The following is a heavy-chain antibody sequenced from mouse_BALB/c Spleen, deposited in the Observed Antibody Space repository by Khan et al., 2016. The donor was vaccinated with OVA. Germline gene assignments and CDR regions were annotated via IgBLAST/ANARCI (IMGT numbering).Heavy chain of an antibody. CDR1: GYTFTSSW. CDR2: IDPYDSET. J-gene: IGHJ3*01. V-gene: IGHV1-52*01. CDR3: ARNPFAY. Sequence: QVQLQQPGAELVRPGASVKLSCEASGYTFTSSWMNWVKQSPEQGLEWIGRIDPYDSETHYNQNFKDKAILTVDKSSSTAYMQLSSLTSEDSAVYFWARNPFAYWGQGTLVTVSA.